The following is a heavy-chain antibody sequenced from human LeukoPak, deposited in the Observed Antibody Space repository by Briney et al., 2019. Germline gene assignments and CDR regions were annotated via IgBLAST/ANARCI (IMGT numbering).Heavy chain of an antibody. V-gene: IGHV3-30*18. Sequence: GGSLRLSCTVSGFIFSSSGIHWVRQAPGKGLVWVAGISYDGSEKYYADSVKGRFTISRDNSKNTLYLQMNSLRAEDTAVYYCANGLEPRYYYYGMDVWGQGTTVTVSS. CDR3: ANGLEPRYYYYGMDV. D-gene: IGHD1-1*01. CDR1: GFIFSSSG. CDR2: ISYDGSEK. J-gene: IGHJ6*02.